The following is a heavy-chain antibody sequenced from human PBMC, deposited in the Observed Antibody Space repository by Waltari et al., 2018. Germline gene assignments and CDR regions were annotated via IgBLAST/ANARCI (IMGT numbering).Heavy chain of an antibody. Sequence: QVQLQESGPGLVKPSETLSLTCTAAGGSISSDYWRWSRQPPGKGLEWIGYIYYSGSTNYNPSLKSRVTISVDTSKNQFSLKLSSVTAADTAVYYCARGRTYYDILTGYYNWFDPWGQGTLVTVSS. CDR1: GGSISSDY. J-gene: IGHJ5*02. CDR3: ARGRTYYDILTGYYNWFDP. V-gene: IGHV4-59*01. CDR2: IYYSGST. D-gene: IGHD3-9*01.